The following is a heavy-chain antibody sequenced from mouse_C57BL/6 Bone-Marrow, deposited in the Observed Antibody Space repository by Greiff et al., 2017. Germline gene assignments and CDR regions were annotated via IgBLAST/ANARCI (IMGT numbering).Heavy chain of an antibody. V-gene: IGHV1-69*01. D-gene: IGHD1-1*01. CDR2: IDPSDSYT. CDR1: GYTFTSYW. Sequence: VQLQQPGAELVMPGASVKLSCKASGYTFTSYWMHWVKQRPGQGLEWIGEIDPSDSYTNYNQKFKGKSTLTVDKSSSTAYMQLSSLTSEDSAVYYCARSHYYYGSSYARDYWGQGTSVTVSS. J-gene: IGHJ4*01. CDR3: ARSHYYYGSSYARDY.